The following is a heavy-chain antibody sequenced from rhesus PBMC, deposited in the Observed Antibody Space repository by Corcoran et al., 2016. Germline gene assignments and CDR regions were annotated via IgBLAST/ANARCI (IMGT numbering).Heavy chain of an antibody. V-gene: IGHV5S1*01. Sequence: EVQLVQSGAEVKRPGESLRISCKTSGYSFTSSWISWVRQMPGKGLEWMGSIYPGDSDPRYSPSFQGQVTISADKSIRTTYLQWSSLKASDTATYYCAKRDSSGWSFFDYWGQGVLVTVSS. CDR3: AKRDSSGWSFFDY. J-gene: IGHJ4*01. D-gene: IGHD6S26*01. CDR1: GYSFTSSW. CDR2: IYPGDSDP.